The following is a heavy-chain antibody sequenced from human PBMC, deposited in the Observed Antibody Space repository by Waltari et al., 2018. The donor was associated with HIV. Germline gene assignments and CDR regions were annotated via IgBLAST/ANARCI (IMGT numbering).Heavy chain of an antibody. J-gene: IGHJ6*02. V-gene: IGHV3-53*01. Sequence: EVPLVESGGGLIETGGSPSLPCAGAGSPVSPNSMRWVRQAPGKGLEWVSVIYSGCSRYYADSVKGRFTISRDNSKNTVSLHMNSLRAEDTAVYYCARDPRSSGYYGVDVWGQGTAVTVSS. D-gene: IGHD1-26*01. CDR3: ARDPRSSGYYGVDV. CDR2: IYSGCSR. CDR1: GSPVSPNS.